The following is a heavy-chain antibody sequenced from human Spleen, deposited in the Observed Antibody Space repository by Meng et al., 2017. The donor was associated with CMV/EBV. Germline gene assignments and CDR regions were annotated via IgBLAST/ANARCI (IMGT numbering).Heavy chain of an antibody. V-gene: IGHV1-2*02. CDR1: GYHFTAFY. Sequence: SGYHFTAFYLHWVRQAPGQGLEWIGWIDPNNGDTKYAQKFHGRVALNRDTSINTAYMVLTRLTSDDTAIYYCATPRYCTRSTCSYFDHWGQGTLVTVSS. CDR3: ATPRYCTRSTCSYFDH. D-gene: IGHD2-8*01. J-gene: IGHJ4*02. CDR2: IDPNNGDT.